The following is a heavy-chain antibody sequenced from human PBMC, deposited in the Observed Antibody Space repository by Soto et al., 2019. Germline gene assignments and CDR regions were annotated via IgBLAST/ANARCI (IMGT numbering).Heavy chain of an antibody. J-gene: IGHJ4*02. CDR3: ARDFYSSGNY. CDR1: GFNFNTFA. D-gene: IGHD6-25*01. V-gene: IGHV3-23*01. Sequence: GGSLRLSCAASGFNFNTFAMSWIRQAPGKGLEWVSHISSSGGSRDYADSVRGRFTVSRDNSKNVLFLQMNSLRAEDTAVYYCARDFYSSGNYWGQGTLVTVSS. CDR2: ISSSGGSR.